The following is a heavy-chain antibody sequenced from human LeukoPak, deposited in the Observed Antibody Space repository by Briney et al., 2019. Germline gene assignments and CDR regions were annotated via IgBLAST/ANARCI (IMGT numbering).Heavy chain of an antibody. V-gene: IGHV1-18*01. J-gene: IGHJ4*02. D-gene: IGHD3-16*02. Sequence: GASVKVSCKASGYTFTSYGISWVRQAPGQGLEGMGWISAYNGNTNYAQKLHGRVSMTTDTSTSTAYMELRSLRSDDTGVYYCARGDDYVWGSYRELDYWGQGTLVTVSS. CDR2: ISAYNGNT. CDR3: ARGDDYVWGSYRELDY. CDR1: GYTFTSYG.